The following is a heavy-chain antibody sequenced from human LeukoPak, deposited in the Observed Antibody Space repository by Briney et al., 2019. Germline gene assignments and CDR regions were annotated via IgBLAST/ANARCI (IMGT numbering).Heavy chain of an antibody. J-gene: IGHJ4*02. CDR1: GFTFSSYG. V-gene: IGHV3-23*01. CDR3: AKYADQITRVRGVILAGGTNLDY. Sequence: GGSLRLSCAASGFTFSSYGMRWVGQAQGLGLEWVLAISGSGGSTYYADSVKGRFTISRDNCKNTLYLQMISLGAEDMAVSSCAKYADQITRVRGVILAGGTNLDYWGQGTLVTVSS. CDR2: ISGSGGST. D-gene: IGHD3-10*01.